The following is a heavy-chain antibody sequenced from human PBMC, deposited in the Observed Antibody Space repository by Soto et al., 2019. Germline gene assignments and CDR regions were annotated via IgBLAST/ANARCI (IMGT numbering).Heavy chain of an antibody. V-gene: IGHV4-59*08. CDR2: IYYSGST. CDR3: ARHNYGSGSTYFDY. Sequence: QVQLQESGPGLVKPSETLSLTCTVSGGSIISYYWSWIRQPPGKGLEWIGYIYYSGSTNYNPSLKSRVTIAAHTCKNQFYLKLNSMTAADTAVYYCARHNYGSGSTYFDYWGQVTLVTGSS. D-gene: IGHD3-10*01. CDR1: GGSIISYY. J-gene: IGHJ4*02.